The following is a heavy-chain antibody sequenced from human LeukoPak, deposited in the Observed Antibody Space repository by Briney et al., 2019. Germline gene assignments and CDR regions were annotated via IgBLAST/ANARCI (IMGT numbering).Heavy chain of an antibody. Sequence: SETLSLTCAVYGGSFSGYYWSWIRQPPGKGLEWIGEINHSGSTNYNPSLKGRVTISVDTSKNQFSLKLSSVTAADTAVYYCARVDIVVVPAAIGNWFDPWGQGTLVTVSS. J-gene: IGHJ5*02. D-gene: IGHD2-2*01. CDR1: GGSFSGYY. V-gene: IGHV4-34*01. CDR2: INHSGST. CDR3: ARVDIVVVPAAIGNWFDP.